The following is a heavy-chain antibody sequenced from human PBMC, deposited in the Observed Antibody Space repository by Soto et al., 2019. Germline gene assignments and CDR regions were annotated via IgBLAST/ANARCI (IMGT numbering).Heavy chain of an antibody. V-gene: IGHV4-31*03. CDR3: ARAGPTVYYFDC. D-gene: IGHD1-26*01. CDR2: IYYSGST. Sequence: PSETLSLTCTVSGGSISSGGYYWSWIRQHPGKGLEWIGYIYYSGSTYYNPSLKSRVTISVDTSKNQFSLKLSSVTAADTAVYYCARAGPTVYYFDCWGQGTLVTVSS. CDR1: GGSISSGGYY. J-gene: IGHJ4*02.